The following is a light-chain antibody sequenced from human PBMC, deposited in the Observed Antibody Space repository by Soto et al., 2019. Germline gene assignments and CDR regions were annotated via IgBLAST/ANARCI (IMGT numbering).Light chain of an antibody. V-gene: IGLV2-14*01. Sequence: QSALTQPASVSGSPGQSITISCTGTSSDVGAYNYVSWYQQHPGKAPKLMIFDVTHRPSGVSDRFSGSKSGNTASLTISGLQAEVEADYYCSSYTVSSTLVFGGGTKLTVL. J-gene: IGLJ2*01. CDR1: SSDVGAYNY. CDR2: DVT. CDR3: SSYTVSSTLV.